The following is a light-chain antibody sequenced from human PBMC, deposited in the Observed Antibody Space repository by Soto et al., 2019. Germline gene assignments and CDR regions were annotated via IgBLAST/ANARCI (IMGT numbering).Light chain of an antibody. CDR1: PSISSY. J-gene: IGKJ5*01. CDR3: QQSYSSPPA. V-gene: IGKV1-39*01. CDR2: AAS. Sequence: DTQMPQSPSFLSASVGDRDTITCRASPSISSYLYWYQQKPGKAPKLLIYAASTLQSEVPSRFSGSGSGTEFTLTISRLQPEDCATYYCQQSYSSPPAFGQGTRLEIK.